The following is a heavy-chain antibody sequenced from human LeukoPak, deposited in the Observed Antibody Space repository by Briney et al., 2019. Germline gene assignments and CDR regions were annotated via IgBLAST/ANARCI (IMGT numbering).Heavy chain of an antibody. CDR2: IWYDGSNK. D-gene: IGHD6-19*01. CDR1: GFTFSSYG. V-gene: IGHV3-33*01. CDR3: ARDQWLFDY. J-gene: IGHJ4*02. Sequence: GRSLRLSCAASGFTFSSYGMHRVRQAPGKGLEWVAVIWYDGSNKYYADSVKGRFTISRDNSKNTLYLQMNSLGAEDTAVYYCARDQWLFDYWGQGTLVTVSS.